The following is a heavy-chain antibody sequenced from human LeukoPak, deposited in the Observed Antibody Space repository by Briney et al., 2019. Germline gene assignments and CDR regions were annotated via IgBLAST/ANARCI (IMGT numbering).Heavy chain of an antibody. J-gene: IGHJ5*02. V-gene: IGHV3-9*01. Sequence: GGSLRLSCAASGFTFDDYAMHWVRQAPGKGLEWVSGISWNSGSIGYADSVKGRFTISRDNAKNSLYLQMNSLRAGDTALYYCAKDSSGWTGGWFDPWGQGTLVTVSS. CDR3: AKDSSGWTGGWFDP. CDR1: GFTFDDYA. D-gene: IGHD6-19*01. CDR2: ISWNSGSI.